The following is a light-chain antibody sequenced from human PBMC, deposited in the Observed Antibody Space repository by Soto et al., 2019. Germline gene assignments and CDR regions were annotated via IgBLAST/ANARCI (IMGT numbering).Light chain of an antibody. J-gene: IGKJ5*01. CDR1: QSVSSN. V-gene: IGKV3-15*01. CDR2: GAS. CDR3: QQFNYWPPIT. Sequence: EIVLTQSPSTLSVSPVERSTLSFSASQSVSSNLAWYQQIPGRAPRLLIYGASTRASGIPARFSASGSGTEFTLTISSLQSEDFAVYYCQQFNYWPPITFGQGTRLEIK.